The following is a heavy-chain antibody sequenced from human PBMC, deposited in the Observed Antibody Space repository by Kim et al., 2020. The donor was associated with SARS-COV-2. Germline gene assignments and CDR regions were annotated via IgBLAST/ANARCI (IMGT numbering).Heavy chain of an antibody. J-gene: IGHJ6*03. CDR3: AREVADSRRFATRFNGMDV. Sequence: ASVKVSCKASGYTFTSYYVHWVRQAPGQGLEWMGIINPSGGSTTLAQKFQGRVTMTRDTATSTVYMELSSLRSEDTAVFYCAREVADSRRFATRFNGMDV. D-gene: IGHD2-8*01. CDR2: INPSGGST. CDR1: GYTFTSYY. V-gene: IGHV1-46*01.